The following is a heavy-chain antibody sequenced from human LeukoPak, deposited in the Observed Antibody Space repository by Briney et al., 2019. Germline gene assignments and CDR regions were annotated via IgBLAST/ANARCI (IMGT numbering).Heavy chain of an antibody. CDR3: ARATTSRTPDFDY. J-gene: IGHJ4*02. V-gene: IGHV3-48*01. Sequence: GGSLRLSCAASGFTFSSYSMNWVRQAPGKGLEWVSYISSSSSTIYYADSVKGRFTISRDNAKNSLYLQMNSLRAEDTAVYYCARATTSRTPDFDYWGQGTLVTVSS. CDR1: GFTFSSYS. CDR2: ISSSSSTI. D-gene: IGHD1-7*01.